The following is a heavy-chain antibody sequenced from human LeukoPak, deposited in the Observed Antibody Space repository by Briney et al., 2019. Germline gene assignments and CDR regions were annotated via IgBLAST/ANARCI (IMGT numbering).Heavy chain of an antibody. CDR1: GFTFGTYD. V-gene: IGHV3-23*01. J-gene: IGHJ4*02. D-gene: IGHD6-13*01. CDR2: VRVNGRST. CDR3: AKATSPAYSSSWYGGAIDY. Sequence: GGSLRLSCTASGFTFGTYDMSWVRQAPGKGLEWVSTVRVNGRSTFYADSVKGRFTISRDDSRNTLFLQMNSLRAEDTAVYYCAKATSPAYSSSWYGGAIDYWGQGTLVTVS.